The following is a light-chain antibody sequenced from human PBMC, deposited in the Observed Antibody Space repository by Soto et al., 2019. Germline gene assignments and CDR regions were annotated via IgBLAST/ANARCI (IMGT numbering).Light chain of an antibody. J-gene: IGLJ3*02. V-gene: IGLV1-44*01. CDR1: NSNIGSNT. CDR2: DNY. Sequence: QSVLTQPPSASETPGQRVTISCSGSNSNIGSNTVDWYQQLPGTAPKLLIYDNYQRPSGVPDRFSGSKSGTSASLAISGLQSEDEADYYCAAWDDSRNTWVFGGGTKLTVL. CDR3: AAWDDSRNTWV.